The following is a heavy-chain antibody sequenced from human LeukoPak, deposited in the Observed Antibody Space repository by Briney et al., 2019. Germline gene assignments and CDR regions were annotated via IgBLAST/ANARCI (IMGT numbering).Heavy chain of an antibody. CDR1: GFTVSSNY. CDR3: AKDRHHYYDSSGYDY. J-gene: IGHJ4*02. D-gene: IGHD3-22*01. Sequence: PGGSLRLSCAASGFTVSSNYMSWVRQAPGKGLEWVSVIYSGGNTFYADSVKGRFTISRDNSKNTLYLQMNSLRAEDTAVYYCAKDRHHYYDSSGYDYWGQGTLVTVSS. CDR2: IYSGGNT. V-gene: IGHV3-53*01.